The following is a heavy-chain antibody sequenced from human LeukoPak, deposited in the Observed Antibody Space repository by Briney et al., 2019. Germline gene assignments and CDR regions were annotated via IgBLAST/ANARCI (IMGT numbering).Heavy chain of an antibody. CDR2: IPYDGSNK. J-gene: IGHJ4*02. CDR1: GFTFSSYA. Sequence: GGSLRLSCAASGFTFSSYAMHWVRQAPGKGLEWVAVIPYDGSNKYYADSVKGRFTISRDNSKNTLYLQMNSLRAEDTAVYYCARGGYTVATPLDYWGQGTLVTVSP. V-gene: IGHV3-30-3*01. D-gene: IGHD4-17*01. CDR3: ARGGYTVATPLDY.